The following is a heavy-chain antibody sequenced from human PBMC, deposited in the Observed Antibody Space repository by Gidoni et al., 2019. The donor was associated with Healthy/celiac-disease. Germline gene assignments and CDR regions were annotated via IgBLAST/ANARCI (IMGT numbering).Heavy chain of an antibody. CDR2: IKSKTDGGTT. CDR1: GFTFSNAW. CDR3: TTGALASSGWYGAFDI. D-gene: IGHD6-19*01. Sequence: EVQLVESGGGLVKPGGSLRLSCAASGFTFSNAWMSWVRQAPGKGLEWVGRIKSKTDGGTTDYAAPVKGRFTISRDDSKNTLYLQMNSLKTEDTAVYYCTTGALASSGWYGAFDIWGQGTMVTVSS. J-gene: IGHJ3*02. V-gene: IGHV3-15*01.